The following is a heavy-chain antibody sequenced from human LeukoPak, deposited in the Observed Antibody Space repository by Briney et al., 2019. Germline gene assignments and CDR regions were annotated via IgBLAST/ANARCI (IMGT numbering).Heavy chain of an antibody. CDR2: INPNSGGT. D-gene: IGHD3-10*01. CDR3: ARDSTMVRGNWFDP. Sequence: GASVKVSCKASGYTFTGYYMHWVRQAPGQGLEWMGWINPNSGGTNYAQKFQGRVTMTRDTSISTAYMELSRLRSDGTAVYYCARDSTMVRGNWFDPWGQGTLVTVSS. CDR1: GYTFTGYY. V-gene: IGHV1-2*02. J-gene: IGHJ5*02.